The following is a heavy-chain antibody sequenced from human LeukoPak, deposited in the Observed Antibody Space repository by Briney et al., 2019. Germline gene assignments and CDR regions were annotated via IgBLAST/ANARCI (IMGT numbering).Heavy chain of an antibody. V-gene: IGHV4-59*01. D-gene: IGHD1-1*01. CDR2: IYYSGST. CDR1: GGSISSYY. J-gene: IGHJ4*02. Sequence: SETLSLTCTVSGGSISSYYWSWIRQPPGKGLEWIGYIYYSGSTNYNPSLKSRVTISVDTSKNQFSLKLSSVTAADTAVYYCARSTTGTKEDYWGQGTLVTVSS. CDR3: ARSTTGTKEDY.